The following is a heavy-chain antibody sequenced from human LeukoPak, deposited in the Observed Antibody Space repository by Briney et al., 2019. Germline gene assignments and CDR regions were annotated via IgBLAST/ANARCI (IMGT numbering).Heavy chain of an antibody. CDR1: GGSFSGYY. D-gene: IGHD4-17*01. J-gene: IGHJ4*02. Sequence: PSETLSLTCAVYGGSFSGYYWSWIRQPPGKGLEWIGSIYYSGSTYYNPSLKSRVTISVDTSKNQFSLKLSSVTAADTAVYYCARVTRDYSIFDYWGQGTLVTVSS. V-gene: IGHV4-34*01. CDR3: ARVTRDYSIFDY. CDR2: IYYSGST.